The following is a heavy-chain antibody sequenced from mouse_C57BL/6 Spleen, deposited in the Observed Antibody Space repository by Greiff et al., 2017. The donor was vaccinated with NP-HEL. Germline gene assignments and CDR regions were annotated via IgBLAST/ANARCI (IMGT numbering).Heavy chain of an antibody. V-gene: IGHV7-3*01. D-gene: IGHD2-3*01. CDR3: ARYNQGAKIYDGHWGAMDY. CDR1: GFTFTDYY. CDR2: IRNKANGYTT. J-gene: IGHJ4*01. Sequence: EVKLVESGGGLVQPGGSLSLSCAASGFTFTDYYMSWVRQPPGKALEWLGFIRNKANGYTTEYSASVKGRFTISRDNSQSILYLQMNALRAEDSATYYCARYNQGAKIYDGHWGAMDYWGQGTSVTVSS.